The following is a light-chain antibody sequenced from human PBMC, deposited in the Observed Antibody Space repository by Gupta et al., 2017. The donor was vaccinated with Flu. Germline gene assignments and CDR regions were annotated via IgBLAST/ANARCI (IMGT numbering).Light chain of an antibody. CDR3: QQYNSYPLT. V-gene: IGKV1D-16*01. Sequence: DVQMTQSPSALSASVGDRVTITCRASQDIGNWLAWYQQKPESAPKSLIFATSTLRSGVPSRFSGTGSGTDFTLSITSLQAEDVGTYYCQQYNSYPLTFGGGTKVDI. CDR2: ATS. CDR1: QDIGNW. J-gene: IGKJ4*01.